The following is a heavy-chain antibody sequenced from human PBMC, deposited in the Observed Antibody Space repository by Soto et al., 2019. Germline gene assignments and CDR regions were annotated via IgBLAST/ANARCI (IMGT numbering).Heavy chain of an antibody. J-gene: IGHJ5*02. CDR2: IHTGNGDT. D-gene: IGHD3-16*01. Sequence: ASVKVSCKASGYIFTTSPLNWFRQAPGHRPEWMGWIHTGNGDTKYSQKFQGRLTLTRDTSASTGYMELSSLRSEDTAVYFCEREGGIPWG. CDR1: GYIFTTSP. CDR3: EREGGIP. V-gene: IGHV1-3*04.